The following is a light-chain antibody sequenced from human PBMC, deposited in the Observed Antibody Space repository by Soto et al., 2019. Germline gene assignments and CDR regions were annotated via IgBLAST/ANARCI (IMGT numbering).Light chain of an antibody. CDR3: QQYDDWPRT. J-gene: IGKJ1*01. Sequence: EIVMTQSPGTLSVSPGERATLSCRASQSINSDLAWYQQRPGQAPRLLFYGASTRATGIPARFSGSGSGTEFTLTITSLQSEDFAVYYCQQYDDWPRTFGQGTKVEIK. CDR1: QSINSD. V-gene: IGKV3-15*01. CDR2: GAS.